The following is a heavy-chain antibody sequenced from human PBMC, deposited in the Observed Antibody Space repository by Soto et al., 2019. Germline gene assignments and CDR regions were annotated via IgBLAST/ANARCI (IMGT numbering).Heavy chain of an antibody. Sequence: EVQLVESGGGLVKPGGSLRLSCAASGFTFSSYSMNWVRQAPGKGLEWVSSISSSRSYIYYADSVKGRFTISRDNAKNSLYLQMNSLRAEDTAVYYCARDPDPPESTTYDSRPADAFDIWGQGTMVTVSS. CDR1: GFTFSSYS. D-gene: IGHD3-22*01. CDR2: ISSSRSYI. V-gene: IGHV3-21*01. CDR3: ARDPDPPESTTYDSRPADAFDI. J-gene: IGHJ3*02.